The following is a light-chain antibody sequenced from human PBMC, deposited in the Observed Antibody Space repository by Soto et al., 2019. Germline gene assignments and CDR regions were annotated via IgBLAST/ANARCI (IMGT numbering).Light chain of an antibody. CDR1: QSVSSS. V-gene: IGKV3-15*01. Sequence: EVVLTQSPGTLSLSPGERATLSCMASQSVSSSYVAWYQQKRGQAPRLLMYGASSRATGISARFSGSGSGTEFTLTISSLQSEDFAVYYCQQYHNWPITFGQGTRLEIK. CDR3: QQYHNWPIT. CDR2: GAS. J-gene: IGKJ5*01.